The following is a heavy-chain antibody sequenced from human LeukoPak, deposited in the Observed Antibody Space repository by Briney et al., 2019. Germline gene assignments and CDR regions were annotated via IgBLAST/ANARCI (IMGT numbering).Heavy chain of an antibody. Sequence: GASVKVSCKASGYTFTSYYMHWVRQAPGQGLEWMGIINPSGGSTNYAQKFQGRVTMTRDTSTSTVYMELSSLRSEDTAVYYCARAGAIVGRFDYWGQGTLVTVSS. CDR3: ARAGAIVGRFDY. CDR2: INPSGGST. CDR1: GYTFTSYY. V-gene: IGHV1-46*01. J-gene: IGHJ4*02. D-gene: IGHD1-26*01.